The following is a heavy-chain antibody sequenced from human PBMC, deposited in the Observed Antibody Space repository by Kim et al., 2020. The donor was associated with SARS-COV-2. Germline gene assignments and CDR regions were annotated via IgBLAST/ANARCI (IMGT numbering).Heavy chain of an antibody. CDR3: ARGLPRAILERSSFDY. J-gene: IGHJ4*02. Sequence: SLTSRVTISVDTSKNQFSLKLSSVTAADTAVYYCARGLPRAILERSSFDYWGQGTLVTVSS. D-gene: IGHD1-1*01. V-gene: IGHV4-34*01.